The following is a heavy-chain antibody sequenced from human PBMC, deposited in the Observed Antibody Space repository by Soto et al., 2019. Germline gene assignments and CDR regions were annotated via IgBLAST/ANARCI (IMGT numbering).Heavy chain of an antibody. V-gene: IGHV4-30-2*01. D-gene: IGHD2-15*01. Sequence: PSDTLSLTSAVPVGSISIGGYSWSWIPHPPGKGLEWIGYIYHSGSTYYNPSLKSRVTISVDRSKNQFSLKLSSVTAAETAVYYCASDLYCSGGSCSFDHWGQGTLVTVSS. CDR2: IYHSGST. J-gene: IGHJ5*02. CDR3: ASDLYCSGGSCSFDH. CDR1: VGSISIGGYS.